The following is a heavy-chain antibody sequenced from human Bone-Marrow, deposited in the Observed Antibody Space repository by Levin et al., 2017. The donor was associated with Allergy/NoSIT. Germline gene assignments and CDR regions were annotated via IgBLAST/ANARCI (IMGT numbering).Heavy chain of an antibody. CDR2: IYYSGST. CDR1: GGSISSSSYY. D-gene: IGHD2-2*01. J-gene: IGHJ5*02. V-gene: IGHV4-39*07. CDR3: AREGFIVLVPAVHRDWFDP. Sequence: SETLSLTCTVSGGSISSSSYYWGWIRQPPGKGLEWIGSIYYSGSTYYNPSLKSRVTISVDTSKNQFSLKLSSVTAADTAVYYCAREGFIVLVPAVHRDWFDPWGQGTLVTVSS.